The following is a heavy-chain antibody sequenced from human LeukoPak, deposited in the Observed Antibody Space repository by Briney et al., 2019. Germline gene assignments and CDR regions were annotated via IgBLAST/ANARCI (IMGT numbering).Heavy chain of an antibody. J-gene: IGHJ4*02. CDR3: AREYSSSWYGPYYFDY. CDR2: ISLNSGGT. V-gene: IGHV1-2*02. D-gene: IGHD6-13*01. CDR1: GYTFTGYY. Sequence: ASVKVSCKASGYTFTGYYMHWVRQAPGQGLEWMGWISLNSGGTNYAQKFQGRVTMTRDTSISTAYMELSRLTSDDTAVYYCAREYSSSWYGPYYFDYWGQGTLVTVSS.